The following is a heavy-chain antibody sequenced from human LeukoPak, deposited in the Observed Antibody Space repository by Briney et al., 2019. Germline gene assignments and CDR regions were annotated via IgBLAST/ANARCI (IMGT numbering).Heavy chain of an antibody. CDR1: GGSVSSGSYY. CDR3: ARDYGDYLSYFDY. CDR2: IYYSGST. V-gene: IGHV4-61*01. D-gene: IGHD4-17*01. Sequence: SETLSHTCTVSGGSVSSGSYYWSWIRQPPGKGLEWIGYIYYSGSTNYNPSLKSRVTISVDTSKNQFSLKLSSVTAADTAVYYCARDYGDYLSYFDYWGQGTLVTVSS. J-gene: IGHJ4*02.